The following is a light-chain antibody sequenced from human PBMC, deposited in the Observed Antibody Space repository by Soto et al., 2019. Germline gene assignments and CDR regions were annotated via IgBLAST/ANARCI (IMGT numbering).Light chain of an antibody. CDR2: GAS. CDR3: QQYNNWPPIT. Sequence: EVVMTQSPATLSVSQRERATLSCRASQSVSSNLAWYQQKPGQAPRLLIYGASTRATGIPARFSGGGSGTEFTLTISSLQSEDFAVYYCQQYNNWPPITFCQGTRLEIK. CDR1: QSVSSN. V-gene: IGKV3-15*01. J-gene: IGKJ5*01.